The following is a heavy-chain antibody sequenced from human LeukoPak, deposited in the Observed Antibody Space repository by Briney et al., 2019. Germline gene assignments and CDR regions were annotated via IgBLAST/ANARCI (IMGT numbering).Heavy chain of an antibody. CDR1: GGSISSYY. D-gene: IGHD3-9*01. Sequence: PSETLSPTCTVSGGSISSYYWSWIRQPPGKGLEWIGYIYYSGSTNYNPSLKSRVTISVDTSKNQFSLKLSSVTAADTAVYYCARDEGPLRYGYWGQGTLVTVSS. CDR2: IYYSGST. CDR3: ARDEGPLRYGY. J-gene: IGHJ4*02. V-gene: IGHV4-59*01.